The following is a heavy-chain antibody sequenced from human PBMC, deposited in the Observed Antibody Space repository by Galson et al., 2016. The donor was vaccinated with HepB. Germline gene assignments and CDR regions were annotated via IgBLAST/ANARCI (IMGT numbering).Heavy chain of an antibody. J-gene: IGHJ6*04. CDR1: GFSFSLYD. D-gene: IGHD4-17*01. V-gene: IGHV3-13*01. CDR3: ARGKSLWTTPWNYGLDV. Sequence: SLRLSCAASGFSFSLYDMHWVRQVTGKGLEWASAIGTAPGDTNYLDSVKGRFTISRENADNSLYLQMNSLRPGDTAVYYCARGKSLWTTPWNYGLDVWGKGTTVTVSS. CDR2: IGTAPGDT.